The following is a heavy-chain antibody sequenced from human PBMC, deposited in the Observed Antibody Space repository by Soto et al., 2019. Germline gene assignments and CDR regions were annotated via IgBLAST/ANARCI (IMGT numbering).Heavy chain of an antibody. CDR1: GFTFSSYW. J-gene: IGHJ3*02. CDR2: IKQDGSEK. CDR3: ARWDRLGRESNAFDI. V-gene: IGHV3-7*01. Sequence: GGSLRLSCAASGFTFSSYWMSWVRQAPGKGLEWVANIKQDGSEKYYVDSVKGRFTISRDNAKNSLYLQMNSLRAEDTAVYYCARWDRLGRESNAFDIWGQGTMVTVSS. D-gene: IGHD7-27*01.